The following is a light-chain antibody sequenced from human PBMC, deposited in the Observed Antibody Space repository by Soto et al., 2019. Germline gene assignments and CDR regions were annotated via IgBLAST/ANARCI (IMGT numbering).Light chain of an antibody. Sequence: EIVMTQYPATLSLSPGERAALSCRASQSVNSNLAWYQQKAGQAPRLLIYGTSTRATGIPARFSGSGSGTEFTLTISSLQSEDFAVYYCQQYNNWPPTWTFGQGTKVDIK. V-gene: IGKV3-15*01. CDR1: QSVNSN. CDR2: GTS. J-gene: IGKJ1*01. CDR3: QQYNNWPPTWT.